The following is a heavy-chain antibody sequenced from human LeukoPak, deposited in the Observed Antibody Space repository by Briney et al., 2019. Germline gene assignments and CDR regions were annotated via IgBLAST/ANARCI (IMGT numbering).Heavy chain of an antibody. CDR1: GGSIRNSSFY. J-gene: IGHJ5*02. CDR3: ARVTMIVVANWFDP. Sequence: PSETLSLTCAVSGGSIRNSSFYWGWIRQPPGKGLEWIASIYNSGTTYYNPSLKSRITIFVDTSKNQVSLKLSSVTAADTAVYYCARVTMIVVANWFDPWGQGTLVTVSS. V-gene: IGHV4-39*07. D-gene: IGHD3-22*01. CDR2: IYNSGTT.